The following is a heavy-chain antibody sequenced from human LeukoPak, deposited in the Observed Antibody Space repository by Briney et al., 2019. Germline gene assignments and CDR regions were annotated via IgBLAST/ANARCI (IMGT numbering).Heavy chain of an antibody. CDR1: GFTFSSYW. CDR3: ASPTGSYGSRIDY. V-gene: IGHV3-74*01. J-gene: IGHJ4*02. Sequence: QPGGSLRLSCAASGFTFSSYWMHWVRQAPGKGLVWVSRINSDGSSTAYADSVKGRFTISRDNAKNTLYLQMNSLTDEDTAVYYCASPTGSYGSRIDYWGQGTLVTVSS. CDR2: INSDGSST. D-gene: IGHD1-26*01.